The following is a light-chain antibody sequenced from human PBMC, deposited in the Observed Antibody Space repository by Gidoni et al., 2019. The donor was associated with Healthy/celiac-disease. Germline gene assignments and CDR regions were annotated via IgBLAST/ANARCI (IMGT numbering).Light chain of an antibody. J-gene: IGKJ5*01. V-gene: IGKV3-11*01. CDR2: DAS. Sequence: EIVLTQSPATMSLSPGERATLSCRASQSVSSYLAWYQQKPGQAHRLLIYDASNRATGIPARFSGSGSGTDFTLTISSLEPEDFAVYYCQQRSNWPSITFGQXTRLEIK. CDR3: QQRSNWPSIT. CDR1: QSVSSY.